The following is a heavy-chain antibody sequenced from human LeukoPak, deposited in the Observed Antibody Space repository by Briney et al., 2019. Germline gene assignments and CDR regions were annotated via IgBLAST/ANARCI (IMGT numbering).Heavy chain of an antibody. CDR2: IYTSGST. D-gene: IGHD3-9*01. CDR3: ARGWLLGPDFDY. CDR1: GGSISSHY. J-gene: IGHJ4*02. Sequence: SETLSLTCTVSGGSISSHYWSWIRQPAGKGLEWIGRIYTSGSTNYNPSLKSRVTMSVGTSKNQVSLKLRSVTAADTAVYFCARGWLLGPDFDYWGQGNLVIVSS. V-gene: IGHV4-4*07.